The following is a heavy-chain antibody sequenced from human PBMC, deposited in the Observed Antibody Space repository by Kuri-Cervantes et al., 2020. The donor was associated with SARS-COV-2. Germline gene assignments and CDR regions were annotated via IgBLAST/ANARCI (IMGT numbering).Heavy chain of an antibody. J-gene: IGHJ3*02. CDR3: ASATIFGVVTPWFLPRDAFDI. V-gene: IGHV1-2*02. CDR2: INPNSGGT. D-gene: IGHD3-3*01. CDR1: GYTFTGYY. Sequence: ASVKVSCKASGYTFTGYYMHWVRQAPGQGLEWMGWINPNSGGTNYAQKFQGRVTMTRDTSISTAYMELSRLRSDDTAVYYCASATIFGVVTPWFLPRDAFDIWGQGTMVTDSS.